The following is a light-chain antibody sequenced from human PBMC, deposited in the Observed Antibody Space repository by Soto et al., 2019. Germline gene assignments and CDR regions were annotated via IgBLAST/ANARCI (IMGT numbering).Light chain of an antibody. CDR3: CSYAGSYTFCV. CDR1: SSDVGGYNY. V-gene: IGLV2-11*01. J-gene: IGLJ1*01. Sequence: SALTQPRSVSGSPGQSVTISCTGTSSDVGGYNYVSWYQQHPGKAPKLMIYDVSKRPSGVPDRFSGSKSGNTASLTISGLQAGYEADYYCCSYAGSYTFCVFGTGTKVTGL. CDR2: DVS.